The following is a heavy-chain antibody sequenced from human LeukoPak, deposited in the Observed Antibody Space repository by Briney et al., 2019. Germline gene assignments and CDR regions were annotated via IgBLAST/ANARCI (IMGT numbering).Heavy chain of an antibody. Sequence: ASVKVSCKPSGYTFTAHYIHWVRQAPGQGLEWMGWINPNSGGTNYAQKFQGRVTMTRDTSISTAYMELSRLRSDDTAVYYCARDMGRFLEWLFSNWFDPWGQGTLVTVSS. V-gene: IGHV1-2*02. J-gene: IGHJ5*02. D-gene: IGHD3-3*01. CDR3: ARDMGRFLEWLFSNWFDP. CDR1: GYTFTAHY. CDR2: INPNSGGT.